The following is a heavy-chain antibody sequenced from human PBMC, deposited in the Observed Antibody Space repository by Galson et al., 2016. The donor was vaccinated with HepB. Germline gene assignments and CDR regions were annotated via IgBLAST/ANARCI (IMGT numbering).Heavy chain of an antibody. CDR1: GFTFSSYG. CDR3: AKDGRIYCSSASCHDHFHY. CDR2: ISYDGSNK. Sequence: SGFTFSSYGMHWVRQAPGKGLEWVAFISYDGSNKKYADSVKGRFTISGDNSKKTLYLQMNSLRAEDTAVYYCAKDGRIYCSSASCHDHFHYWGQGTLVTVSS. D-gene: IGHD2-2*01. J-gene: IGHJ4*02. V-gene: IGHV3-30*18.